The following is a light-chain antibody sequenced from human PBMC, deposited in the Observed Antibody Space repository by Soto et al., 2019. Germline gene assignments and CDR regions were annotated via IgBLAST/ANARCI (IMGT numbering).Light chain of an antibody. Sequence: QSVLTQPPSASGSLGQSVTISCTGTSGDVGGYNYVSWYQQHPGKAPKLMIFEVSERPSGVPDRFSASKSGNTASLTVSGLQAEDEADYYCSSYAGSNNYVFGTGTKVT. J-gene: IGLJ1*01. CDR1: SGDVGGYNY. CDR3: SSYAGSNNYV. V-gene: IGLV2-8*01. CDR2: EVS.